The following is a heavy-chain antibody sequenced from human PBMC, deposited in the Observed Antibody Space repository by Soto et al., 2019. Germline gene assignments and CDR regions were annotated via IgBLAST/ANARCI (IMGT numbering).Heavy chain of an antibody. V-gene: IGHV1-69*01. CDR3: ARFSPPRGYYAY. D-gene: IGHD3-22*01. CDR2: IIPMFGTA. CDR1: GGTFSTFG. J-gene: IGHJ4*02. Sequence: QVQLVQSGAEVKKPGSSVKVSCTASGGTFSTFGITWVRQAPGQGLEWMGGIIPMFGTAHYAQMFQGRVTITADESTRTVYMELSSLRSEDTAVYYCARFSPPRGYYAYWGQGTLVTVSS.